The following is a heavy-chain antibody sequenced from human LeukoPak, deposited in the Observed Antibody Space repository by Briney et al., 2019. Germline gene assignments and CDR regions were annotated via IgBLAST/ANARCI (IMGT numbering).Heavy chain of an antibody. D-gene: IGHD5-12*01. CDR1: GFVFSDYW. V-gene: IGHV3-7*03. CDR2: IKHDGSEK. J-gene: IGHJ4*02. CDR3: ARGRYSGTTYYFDY. Sequence: GGSLRLSCAASGFVFSDYWMSWVRQTPGKGLEWVANIKHDGSEKYYVDSVKGRFTISRDNAKNSLYLQMNSLRAEDTAMYYCARGRYSGTTYYFDYWGQGTLVTVPS.